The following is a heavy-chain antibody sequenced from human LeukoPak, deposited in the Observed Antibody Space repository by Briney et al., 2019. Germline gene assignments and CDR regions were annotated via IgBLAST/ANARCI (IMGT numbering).Heavy chain of an antibody. Sequence: ASVKVSCKVSGYTLTELSMHWVRQAPGKGLEWMGGFDPEDGETICAQKFQGRVTMTEDTSTDTAYMELSSLRSEDTAVYYCATGEQWLVGRFDYWGQGTLVTVSS. J-gene: IGHJ4*02. CDR1: GYTLTELS. D-gene: IGHD6-19*01. CDR2: FDPEDGET. CDR3: ATGEQWLVGRFDY. V-gene: IGHV1-24*01.